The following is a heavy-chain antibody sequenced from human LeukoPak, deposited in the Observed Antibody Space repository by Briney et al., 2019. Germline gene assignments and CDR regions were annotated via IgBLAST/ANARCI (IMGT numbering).Heavy chain of an antibody. J-gene: IGHJ4*02. CDR3: ARGDNYFDY. D-gene: IGHD5-24*01. CDR1: GGSISSYY. V-gene: IGHV4-59*08. Sequence: PSETLSLTCTVSGGSISSYYWSWIRQPPGKGLEWIGYIYYSGSTNYNPSLKSRVTISVDTSKNQFSLKLSSVTAADTAVYYCARGDNYFDYWGQGTLVTVSS. CDR2: IYYSGST.